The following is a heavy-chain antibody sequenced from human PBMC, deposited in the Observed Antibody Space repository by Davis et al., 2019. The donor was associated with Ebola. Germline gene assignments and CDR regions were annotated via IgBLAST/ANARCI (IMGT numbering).Heavy chain of an antibody. CDR3: ARDHYYDSSGYIYYYYGMDV. CDR1: GGTFTNYA. Sequence: AASVKVSCKTSGGTFTNYAVNWVRQAPGQGLEWMGRIIPVVDTKDYAQKFQGRVTLTADKATNTAYMELSGLRFDDTAVYYCARDHYYDSSGYIYYYYGMDVWGKGTTVTVSS. CDR2: IIPVVDTK. D-gene: IGHD3-22*01. V-gene: IGHV1-69*04. J-gene: IGHJ6*04.